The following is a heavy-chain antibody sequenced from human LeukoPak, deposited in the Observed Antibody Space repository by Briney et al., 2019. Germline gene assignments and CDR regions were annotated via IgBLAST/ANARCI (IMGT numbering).Heavy chain of an antibody. V-gene: IGHV3-30*18. CDR1: GFAFSSYG. J-gene: IGHJ6*04. D-gene: IGHD2-2*01. CDR3: AKDGEDIVVVPAAKGDYYYGMDV. Sequence: GGSLRLSCAASGFAFSSYGMHWVRQAPGTGLEWVAVISYDGSNKYYADSVKGRFTISRDNSKNTLYLQMNSLRAEDTAVYYCAKDGEDIVVVPAAKGDYYYGMDVWGKGTTVTVSS. CDR2: ISYDGSNK.